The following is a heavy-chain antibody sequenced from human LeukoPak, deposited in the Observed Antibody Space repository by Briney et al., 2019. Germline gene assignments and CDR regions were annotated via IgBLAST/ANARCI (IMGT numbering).Heavy chain of an antibody. D-gene: IGHD3-3*01. V-gene: IGHV4-39*01. CDR1: GDSINNNNYY. J-gene: IGHJ3*01. CDR2: IYYNGRT. Sequence: SETLSLTCTVSGDSINNNNYYCGWIRQPPGEGLERIGNIYYNGRTYYSPSLKSRGTISVDTSNNQFSLKLNSVTAADTAVYYCARITDRTIFGEIMHGFDVWGQGTPVTVSS. CDR3: ARITDRTIFGEIMHGFDV.